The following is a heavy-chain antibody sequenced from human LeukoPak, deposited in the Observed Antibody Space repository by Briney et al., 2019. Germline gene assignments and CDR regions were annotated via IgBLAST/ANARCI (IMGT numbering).Heavy chain of an antibody. D-gene: IGHD3-10*01. Sequence: GGSLRLSCAASGFTFSNYEMNWVRQAPGKGLEWISYISSRGSAIYYADSVKGRFSISRDNAKNSLYLQMNSLRGEDTSVYYCARLLWFGESDYYFDYWGQGTLVTVSS. J-gene: IGHJ4*02. V-gene: IGHV3-48*03. CDR3: ARLLWFGESDYYFDY. CDR1: GFTFSNYE. CDR2: ISSRGSAI.